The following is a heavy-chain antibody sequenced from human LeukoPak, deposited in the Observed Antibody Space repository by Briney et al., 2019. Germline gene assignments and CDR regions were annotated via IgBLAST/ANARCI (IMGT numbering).Heavy chain of an antibody. J-gene: IGHJ3*02. Sequence: GGSLRLSCAASGFTFSTYAMSWVRQAPGKGLEWVSAISGSGGGTYYADSVKGRFTISRENSKNTLYLQMNSLRADDTAVYYCAKTGDYFDSSDYYRPDAFDIWGQGTMVTISS. D-gene: IGHD3-22*01. CDR3: AKTGDYFDSSDYYRPDAFDI. CDR2: ISGSGGGT. CDR1: GFTFSTYA. V-gene: IGHV3-23*01.